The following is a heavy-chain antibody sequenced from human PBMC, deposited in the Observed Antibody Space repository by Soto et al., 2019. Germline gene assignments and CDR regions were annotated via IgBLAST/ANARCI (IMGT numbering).Heavy chain of an antibody. V-gene: IGHV4-39*01. J-gene: IGHJ4*01. CDR1: GGSISSSSYY. D-gene: IGHD6-6*01. Sequence: SETLSLTCTVSGGSISSSSYYWGWIRQPPGKGLEWIGSIYYSGSTYYNPSLNIRVTISVDTSKNEFSLKLRPVAAADPVVYYCASEISAPYSMYTLDYWGQGTLVNVSS. CDR3: ASEISAPYSMYTLDY. CDR2: IYYSGST.